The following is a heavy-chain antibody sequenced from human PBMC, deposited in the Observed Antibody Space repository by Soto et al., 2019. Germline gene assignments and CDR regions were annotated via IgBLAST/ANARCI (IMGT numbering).Heavy chain of an antibody. J-gene: IGHJ3*02. CDR3: ARGRSVVDLFDI. CDR2: MNPNSGNT. D-gene: IGHD2-15*01. V-gene: IGHV1-8*01. Sequence: QVQLVQSGAEVKKPGASVKVSCKASGYTFTSYDINWVRQATGQGLEWMGWMNPNSGNTGYAQKFPGRVTMTRNTSIITDYMELSSLRSEDTAVYYCARGRSVVDLFDIWGQGTMVTVSS. CDR1: GYTFTSYD.